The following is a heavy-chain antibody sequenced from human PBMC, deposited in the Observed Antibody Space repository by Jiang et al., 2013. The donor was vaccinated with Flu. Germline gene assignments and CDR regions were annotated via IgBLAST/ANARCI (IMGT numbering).Heavy chain of an antibody. CDR1: GYGFTSYW. CDR3: ARLAWDGSGRRLDY. V-gene: IGHV5-51*01. Sequence: KISCKGSGYGFTSYWIGWVRQMPGKGPEWMAIIYPGDSDTRYSPSFQGQVTISADKSISTAYLQWSSLKASDTAMYYCARLAWDGSGRRLDYWGQGTLVTVSS. J-gene: IGHJ4*02. CDR2: IYPGDSDT. D-gene: IGHD3-10*01.